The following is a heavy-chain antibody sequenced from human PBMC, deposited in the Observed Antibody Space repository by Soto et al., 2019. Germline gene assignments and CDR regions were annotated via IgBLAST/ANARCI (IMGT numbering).Heavy chain of an antibody. J-gene: IGHJ4*02. CDR3: ARAPSRALDY. V-gene: IGHV3-48*02. D-gene: IGHD2-2*01. Sequence: EVQLVDSGGGLVQPGGSLRLSCAASGFTFSSYTTHWVRQAPGKGLEWISYISSSSRTIYYADSVKGRFTISRDNAQNSLYLQMTSLRDEDTAVYYCARAPSRALDYWGQGTLVTVSS. CDR2: ISSSSRTI. CDR1: GFTFSSYT.